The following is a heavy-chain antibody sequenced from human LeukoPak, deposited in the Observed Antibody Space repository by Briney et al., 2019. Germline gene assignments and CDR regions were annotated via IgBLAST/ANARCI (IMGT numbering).Heavy chain of an antibody. Sequence: ASVKVSCKASGYTFTGYYMYWVRPAPGQGLAWMGWINPNSGGTNYAQKLQGRVTMTRDTSISTAYMELSRLRSDDTAVYYCASGIAVAGTYAFDIWGQGTMVTVSS. J-gene: IGHJ3*02. D-gene: IGHD6-19*01. CDR2: INPNSGGT. V-gene: IGHV1-2*02. CDR1: GYTFTGYY. CDR3: ASGIAVAGTYAFDI.